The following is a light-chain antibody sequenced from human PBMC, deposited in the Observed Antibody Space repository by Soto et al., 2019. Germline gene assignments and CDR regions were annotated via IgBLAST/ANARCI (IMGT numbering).Light chain of an antibody. CDR1: TSNIGGST. CDR3: AAWDDSLNGYV. CDR2: GNT. Sequence: QSVLTQPPSASGTPGQRVTISCSGSTSNIGGSTVSWYQQFPGAAPKLLIYGNTQRPLGVPVRFSASKSDTSASLAISGLQSEDEADYYCAAWDDSLNGYVFGTGTKVTVL. V-gene: IGLV1-44*01. J-gene: IGLJ1*01.